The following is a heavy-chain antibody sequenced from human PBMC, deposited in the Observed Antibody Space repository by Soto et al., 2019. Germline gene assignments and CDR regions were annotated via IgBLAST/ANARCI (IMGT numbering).Heavy chain of an antibody. CDR2: INPNSGGT. D-gene: IGHD5-18*01. V-gene: IGHV1-2*04. J-gene: IGHJ6*02. CDR1: GYTFTGYY. CDR3: ARDLLIVDTAMVSPVQDYYYYGMDV. Sequence: GASVKVSCKASGYTFTGYYMHWVRQAPGQGLEWMGWINPNSGGTNYAQKFQGWVTMTRDTSISTAYMELSRLRSDDTAVYYCARDLLIVDTAMVSPVQDYYYYGMDVWGQGTTVTVSS.